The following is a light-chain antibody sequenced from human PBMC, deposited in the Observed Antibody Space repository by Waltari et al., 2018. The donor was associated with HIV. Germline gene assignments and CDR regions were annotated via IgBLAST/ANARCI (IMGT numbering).Light chain of an antibody. Sequence: QLVLTQSPSASASLGASVKVTCTLSSEYSPYAIAWHQQQPEKAPRFLMKVNRHGSYNKADGIPDRCPGSSARAGRYHTISSRHFEDEADNYCQTWGTGIQVFGGGTKFTVL. V-gene: IGLV4-69*01. CDR3: QTWGTGIQV. CDR2: VNRHGSY. J-gene: IGLJ3*02. CDR1: SEYSPYA.